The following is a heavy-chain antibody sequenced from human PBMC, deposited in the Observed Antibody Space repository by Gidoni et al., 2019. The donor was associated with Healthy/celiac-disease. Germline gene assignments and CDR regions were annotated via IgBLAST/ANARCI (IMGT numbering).Heavy chain of an antibody. D-gene: IGHD5-12*01. CDR1: EYTFTSYP. CDR3: ARDYYDYSGYDY. Sequence: QLQLVQSGAEVRKPGASVKVSCQASEYTFTSYPMHWVRQAPGQRLEWMGWITAGNGNTKYSQKFQGRVTITRDTSASTAYMELSSLRSEDTAVYYCARDYYDYSGYDYWGQGTLVTVSS. CDR2: ITAGNGNT. J-gene: IGHJ4*02. V-gene: IGHV1-3*01.